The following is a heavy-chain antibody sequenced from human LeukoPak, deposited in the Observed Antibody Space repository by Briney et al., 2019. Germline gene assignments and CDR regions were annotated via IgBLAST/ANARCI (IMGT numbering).Heavy chain of an antibody. D-gene: IGHD3-3*01. V-gene: IGHV4-4*02. CDR2: IYHSGGT. J-gene: IGHJ4*02. CDR3: ARDWNYFDY. Sequence: QPSETLSLTCAVSGGSISSSNWWSWVRQPPGKGLEWIGEIYHSGGTNYNPSLKSRVIISVDTSKNQFSLKLSSVTAADTAVYYCARDWNYFDYWGQGTLVTVSS. CDR1: GGSISSSNW.